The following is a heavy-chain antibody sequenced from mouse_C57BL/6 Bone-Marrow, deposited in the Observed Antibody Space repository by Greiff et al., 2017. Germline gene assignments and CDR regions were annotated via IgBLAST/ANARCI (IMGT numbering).Heavy chain of an antibody. CDR1: GFPFSDYG. CDR2: ISSGSSTL. CDR3: ARGWYFDV. Sequence: EVQGVASGGGLVKPGGSLKLSCAASGFPFSDYGMHWVRQAPEKGLEWVAYISSGSSTLYSADTVKGRFTIPRDNAKNTLFLQMTSLRSEDTAMYYCARGWYFDVWGTGTAVTVSS. V-gene: IGHV5-17*01. J-gene: IGHJ1*03.